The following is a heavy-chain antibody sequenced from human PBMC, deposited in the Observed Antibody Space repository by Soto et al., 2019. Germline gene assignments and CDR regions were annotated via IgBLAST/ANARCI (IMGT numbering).Heavy chain of an antibody. CDR1: GGTFSSYA. CDR2: IIPIFGTA. CDR3: ARDDRGYDILTGYYHYYYGMDV. D-gene: IGHD3-9*01. V-gene: IGHV1-69*13. J-gene: IGHJ6*02. Sequence: SVKVSCKASGGTFSSYAISWVRQAPGQGLEWMGGIIPIFGTANYAQKFQGRVTITADESTSTAYMELSSLRSEDTAVYYCARDDRGYDILTGYYHYYYGMDVWGQGTTVTVSS.